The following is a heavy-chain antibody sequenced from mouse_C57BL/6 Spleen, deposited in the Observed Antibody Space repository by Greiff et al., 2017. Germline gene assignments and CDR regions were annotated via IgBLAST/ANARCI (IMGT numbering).Heavy chain of an antibody. CDR1: GYSFTGYY. Sequence: EVKLQESGPELVKPGASVRISCKASGYSFTGYYMNWVNQSPEKSLEWIGVISPRTGGTTYNQKFNAKGTFTVSKSSSTAYIQLKRLRSADSAVYYCARSPRFAYWGKGTLVTVSA. CDR2: ISPRTGGT. CDR3: ARSPRFAY. V-gene: IGHV1-42*01. J-gene: IGHJ3*01.